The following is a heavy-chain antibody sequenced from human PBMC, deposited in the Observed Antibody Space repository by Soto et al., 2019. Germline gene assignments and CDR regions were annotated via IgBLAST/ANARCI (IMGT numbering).Heavy chain of an antibody. Sequence: EEQLVESGGGLVQPGGSLRLSCAASGFTFISYWMHWVRQAPGKGLLWVSRINPGGSITTYADSVKGRFTISRENAKNTLHLQINSLRGDDTAVYYCASVPTGKYGVWNYWGQGTLVTVCS. J-gene: IGHJ4*02. CDR3: ASVPTGKYGVWNY. V-gene: IGHV3-74*01. D-gene: IGHD2-8*01. CDR1: GFTFISYW. CDR2: INPGGSIT.